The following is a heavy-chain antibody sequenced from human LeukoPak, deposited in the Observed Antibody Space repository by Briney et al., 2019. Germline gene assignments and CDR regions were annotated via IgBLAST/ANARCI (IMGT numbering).Heavy chain of an antibody. CDR1: GDSVSSNSAA. J-gene: IGHJ5*02. Sequence: SQTLSLTCAISGDSVSSNSAAWNWIRQSPSRGLEWLGRTYYRSKWYNDYAVSVKSRITINPDTSKNQFFLQLNSVTPDDTAVYYCARMVPAEGWFDPWGQGTLVTVAS. CDR3: ARMVPAEGWFDP. D-gene: IGHD4/OR15-4a*01. CDR2: TYYRSKWYN. V-gene: IGHV6-1*01.